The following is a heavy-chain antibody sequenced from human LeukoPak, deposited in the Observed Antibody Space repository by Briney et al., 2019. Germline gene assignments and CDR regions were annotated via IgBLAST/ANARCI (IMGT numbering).Heavy chain of an antibody. CDR2: IRNKVNSYTT. V-gene: IGHV3-72*01. CDR1: GFTFSSYA. D-gene: IGHD6-25*01. Sequence: PGGSLRLSCAASGFTFSSYAMHWVRQAPGKGLEWVGRIRNKVNSYTTEYAASVKDRFTISRDDSKNSVWLQMNSLKTEDSAVYYCATSNSNGLSLFDYWGQGTLVTVSS. CDR3: ATSNSNGLSLFDY. J-gene: IGHJ4*02.